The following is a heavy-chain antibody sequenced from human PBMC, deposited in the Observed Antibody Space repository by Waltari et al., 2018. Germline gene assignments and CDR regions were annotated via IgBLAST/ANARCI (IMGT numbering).Heavy chain of an antibody. J-gene: IGHJ4*02. CDR3: ATGASGWYLGGFDY. CDR1: GGSISSSSYY. CDR2: IYYSGST. D-gene: IGHD6-19*01. V-gene: IGHV4-39*01. Sequence: QLQLQESGPGLVKPSETLSLTCTVSGGSISSSSYYWGWIRQPPGKGLEWIGSIYYSGSTYYNPSLKSRVTISVDTSKNQFSLKLSSVTAVDTAVYYCATGASGWYLGGFDYWGQGTLVTVSS.